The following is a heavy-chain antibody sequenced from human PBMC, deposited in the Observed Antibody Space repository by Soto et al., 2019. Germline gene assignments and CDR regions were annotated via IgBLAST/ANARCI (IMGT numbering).Heavy chain of an antibody. CDR3: ARVNFFSYYYYGMDV. CDR1: GGSFSGYY. V-gene: IGHV4-34*01. Sequence: PSETLSLTCAVYGGSFSGYYWSWIRQPPGKGLEWIGEINHSGSTNYNPSLKSRVTISVDTSKNQFSLKLSSVTAADTAVYYCARVNFFSYYYYGMDVWGQGTTVTVS. CDR2: INHSGST. J-gene: IGHJ6*02. D-gene: IGHD3-3*01.